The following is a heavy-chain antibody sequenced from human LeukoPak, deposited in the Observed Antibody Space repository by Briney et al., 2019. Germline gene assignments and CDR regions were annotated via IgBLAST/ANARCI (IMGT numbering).Heavy chain of an antibody. J-gene: IGHJ4*02. Sequence: PGRSLRLSCAASGFTFSDFAMHWVRQAPGKGLEWLAGTSDDGTETYYTQSVKGRFTISRDNSKYMLFLQMNSLRSEDTAIYYCARRNNFDYWGQGTLVTVSS. D-gene: IGHD1-14*01. CDR1: GFTFSDFA. CDR2: TSDDGTET. V-gene: IGHV3-30*04. CDR3: ARRNNFDY.